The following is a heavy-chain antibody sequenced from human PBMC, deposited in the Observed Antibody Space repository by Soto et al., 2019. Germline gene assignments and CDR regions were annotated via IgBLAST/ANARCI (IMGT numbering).Heavy chain of an antibody. Sequence: PGGSLRLSCAASGFTFSSSWMHWVRQAPGKGLVWVSRVSGDGSSTNYADPVKGRFTISRDNAKNTLYLQMNSLRAEDAAVYYCARPEYSSSSYGMDVWGQGTTVTVSS. J-gene: IGHJ6*02. CDR2: VSGDGSST. CDR3: ARPEYSSSSYGMDV. D-gene: IGHD6-6*01. V-gene: IGHV3-74*01. CDR1: GFTFSSSW.